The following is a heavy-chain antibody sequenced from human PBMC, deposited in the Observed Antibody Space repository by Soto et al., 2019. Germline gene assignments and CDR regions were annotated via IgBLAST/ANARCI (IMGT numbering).Heavy chain of an antibody. CDR3: ARGYSNYAADYYYGMDV. CDR2: INHSGST. D-gene: IGHD4-4*01. V-gene: IGHV4-34*01. J-gene: IGHJ6*02. CDR1: GGSFSGYY. Sequence: PSETLSLTCAVYGGSFSGYYWSWIRQPPGKGLEWIGEINHSGSTNYNPSLKSRVTISVDTSKNQFSLKLSSVTAADTAVYYCARGYSNYAADYYYGMDVWGQGTTVTVSS.